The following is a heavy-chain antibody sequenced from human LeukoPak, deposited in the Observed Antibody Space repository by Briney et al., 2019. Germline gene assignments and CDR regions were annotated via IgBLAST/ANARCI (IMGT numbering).Heavy chain of an antibody. D-gene: IGHD2-21*02. V-gene: IGHV4-4*07. J-gene: IGHJ3*02. CDR1: GGSISSYY. CDR3: ARDAENCGGDCYPDAFDI. CDR2: IYTSGST. Sequence: SETLSLTCTVSGGSISSYYWSWIRQPPGKGLEWIGRIYTSGSTNYNPSLKSRVTMSVDTSKNRFSLKLSSVTAADTAVYYCARDAENCGGDCYPDAFDIWGQGTMVTVSS.